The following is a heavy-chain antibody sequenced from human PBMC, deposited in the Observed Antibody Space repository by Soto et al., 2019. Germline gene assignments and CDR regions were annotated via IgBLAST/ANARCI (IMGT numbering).Heavy chain of an antibody. J-gene: IGHJ4*02. CDR1: GGSISSYY. D-gene: IGHD2-2*01. CDR2: IYYSGST. V-gene: IGHV4-59*08. CDR3: ARHRGSCSSTSCYGWFDY. Sequence: TSETLSLTCTVSGGSISSYYWSWIRQPPGKGLEWIGYIYYSGSTNYNPSLKSRVTISVDTSKNQFSLKLSSVTAADTAVYYCARHRGSCSSTSCYGWFDYWGQGTLATVSS.